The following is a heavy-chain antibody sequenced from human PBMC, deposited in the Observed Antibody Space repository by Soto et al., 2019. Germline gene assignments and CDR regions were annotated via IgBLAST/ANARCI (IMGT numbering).Heavy chain of an antibody. V-gene: IGHV4-30-4*01. D-gene: IGHD3-10*01. CDR2: IYYSGST. CDR3: ARDSGYYYYGMDV. Sequence: SETLSLTCTVSGGSISSGDYYWSWIRQPPGKGLEWIGYIYYSGSTYYNPSLKSRVTISVDTSKNQFSLKLSSVTAADTAVYYCARDSGYYYYGMDVWGQGTTVTVSS. CDR1: GGSISSGDYY. J-gene: IGHJ6*02.